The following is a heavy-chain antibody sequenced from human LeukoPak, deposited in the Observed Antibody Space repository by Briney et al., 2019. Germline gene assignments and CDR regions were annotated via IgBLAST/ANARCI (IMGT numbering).Heavy chain of an antibody. V-gene: IGHV4-31*03. D-gene: IGHD3-22*01. Sequence: PSETLSLTCTVSGGSISSGGYYWSWICQHPGKGLEWIGYIYYSGSTYYNPSLKSRVTISVDTSKNQFSLKLSSVTAADTAVYYCARGYDSSGYHDAFDIWGQGTMVTVSS. J-gene: IGHJ3*02. CDR2: IYYSGST. CDR1: GGSISSGGYY. CDR3: ARGYDSSGYHDAFDI.